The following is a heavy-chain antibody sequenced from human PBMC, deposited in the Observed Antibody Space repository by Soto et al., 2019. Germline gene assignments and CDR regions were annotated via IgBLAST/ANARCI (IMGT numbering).Heavy chain of an antibody. Sequence: QVQLVESGGGVVQPGRSLRLSCAASGFTFSNYGMHWVRQAPGKGLEWVTVIWYDGSNKDYAESVKGRFTISRDNSKNPLYLEMNSLRAEDTAVYYCAREIGAAMGGGFDLWGQGTLVTVSS. CDR1: GFTFSNYG. J-gene: IGHJ4*02. CDR3: AREIGAAMGGGFDL. CDR2: IWYDGSNK. V-gene: IGHV3-33*01. D-gene: IGHD5-18*01.